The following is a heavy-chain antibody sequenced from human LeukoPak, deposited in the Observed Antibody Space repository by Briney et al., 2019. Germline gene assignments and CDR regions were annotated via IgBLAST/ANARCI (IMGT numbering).Heavy chain of an antibody. CDR1: GYTFTGYY. CDR2: INPNSGGT. V-gene: IGHV1-2*02. Sequence: ASVKVSRKASGYTFTGYYMHWVRQAPGQGLELMGWINPNSGGTNYAQKSQGRVTMTRDTSISTAYMELSRLRSDDTAVYYCARIFHLDIVVVPAATPFDYWGQGTLVTVSS. D-gene: IGHD2-2*03. CDR3: ARIFHLDIVVVPAATPFDY. J-gene: IGHJ4*02.